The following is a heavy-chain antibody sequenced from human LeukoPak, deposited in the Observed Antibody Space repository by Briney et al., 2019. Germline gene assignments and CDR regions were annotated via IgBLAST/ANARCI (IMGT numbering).Heavy chain of an antibody. J-gene: IGHJ4*02. V-gene: IGHV3-43D*03. CDR3: AKDKFDGSRSYYFDY. D-gene: IGHD3-10*01. CDR2: ISWDGGRT. Sequence: GGSLRLSCAASGFTFDDYAMHWVRQAPGKGLEWVSLISWDGGRTYYADSVEGRFTISRDNSKNSLYLQMSSLRAEDTALYYCAKDKFDGSRSYYFDYWGQGTLVTVSS. CDR1: GFTFDDYA.